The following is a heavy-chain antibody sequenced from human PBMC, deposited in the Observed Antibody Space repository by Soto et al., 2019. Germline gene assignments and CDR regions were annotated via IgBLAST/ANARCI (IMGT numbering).Heavy chain of an antibody. CDR1: GFTFDDYA. Sequence: GGSLRLSCAASGFTFDDYAMHWVRQAPGKGLEWVSGISWNSGSIGYADSVKGRFTISRDNAKNSLYLQMNSLRAEDTALYYCAKVQISNYNEPSYYYYGMDVWGQGTTVTVSS. CDR2: ISWNSGSI. V-gene: IGHV3-9*01. J-gene: IGHJ6*02. CDR3: AKVQISNYNEPSYYYYGMDV. D-gene: IGHD4-4*01.